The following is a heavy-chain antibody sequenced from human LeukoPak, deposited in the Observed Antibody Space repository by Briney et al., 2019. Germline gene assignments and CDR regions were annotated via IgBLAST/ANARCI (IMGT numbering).Heavy chain of an antibody. V-gene: IGHV4-31*03. CDR3: ARDSLPLVASGSYLPGRYYYYGMDV. CDR1: GGSISSGGYY. J-gene: IGHJ6*02. Sequence: SQTLSLTCTVSGGSISSGGYYWSWTRQHPGKGLEWIGYIYYSGSTYYNPSLKSRVTISVDTSKNQFSLKLSSVTAADTAVYYCARDSLPLVASGSYLPGRYYYYGMDVWGQGTTVTVSS. D-gene: IGHD1-26*01. CDR2: IYYSGST.